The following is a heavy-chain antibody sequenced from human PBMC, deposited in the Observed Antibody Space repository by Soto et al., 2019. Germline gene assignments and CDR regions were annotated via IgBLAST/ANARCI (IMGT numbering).Heavy chain of an antibody. CDR2: IIPIFGTA. CDR1: GGTFSSYA. V-gene: IGHV1-69*13. D-gene: IGHD3-22*01. Sequence: SVKVSCKASGGTFSSYAISWVRQAPGQGLEWMGGIIPIFGTANYAQKFQGRVTITADESTSTAYMELSSLRSEDTAVYYCARGSRRYYDSSGYYSVAYWGQGTLVTVSS. J-gene: IGHJ4*02. CDR3: ARGSRRYYDSSGYYSVAY.